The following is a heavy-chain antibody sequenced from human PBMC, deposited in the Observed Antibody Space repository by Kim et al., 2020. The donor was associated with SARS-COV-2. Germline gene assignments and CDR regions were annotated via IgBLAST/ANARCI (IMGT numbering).Heavy chain of an antibody. D-gene: IGHD3-9*01. CDR1: GYTFATYD. Sequence: ASVKVSCKASGYTFATYDINWVRQAAGQGLEWMGWVNPNSGNTGYAQKFQGRVTMTRDTSISTAYMELSSLRPEDTAVYYCARGEAASYDAFTDYYKPHYVMDVWGQGTTVTVSS. V-gene: IGHV1-8*01. CDR2: VNPNSGNT. CDR3: ARGEAASYDAFTDYYKPHYVMDV. J-gene: IGHJ6*02.